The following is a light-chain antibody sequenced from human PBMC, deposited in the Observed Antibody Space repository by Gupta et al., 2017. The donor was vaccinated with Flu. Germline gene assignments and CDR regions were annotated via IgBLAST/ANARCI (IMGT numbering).Light chain of an antibody. V-gene: IGLV2-14*01. CDR1: SSDVGIYNY. CDR2: GVS. J-gene: IGLJ2*01. CDR3: SSYTSSNTVV. Sequence: QSALTQPASVSGSPGQSITISCTGTSSDVGIYNYVSWYQHHPGKAPKLMIYGVSNRPSGVSYRFSGSKSANTASLTISGLQADDEGDYYCSSYTSSNTVVFGGGTKLTVL.